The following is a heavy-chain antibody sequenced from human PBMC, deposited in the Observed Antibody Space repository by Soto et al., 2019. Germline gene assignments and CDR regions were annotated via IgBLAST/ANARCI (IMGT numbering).Heavy chain of an antibody. V-gene: IGHV3-23*01. CDR1: GLTFRNYA. Sequence: EVQLLESGGGLVQPGGSLRLSCAASGLTFRNYAMTWVRQAPGKGPEWVSTVSGNGGETFYADSVKGRFTISRDNSKDTFYLIMKSLRVEDTAVYYCATGGHQSFFDYWGQGTPVAVSS. D-gene: IGHD2-2*01. CDR3: ATGGHQSFFDY. CDR2: VSGNGGET. J-gene: IGHJ4*02.